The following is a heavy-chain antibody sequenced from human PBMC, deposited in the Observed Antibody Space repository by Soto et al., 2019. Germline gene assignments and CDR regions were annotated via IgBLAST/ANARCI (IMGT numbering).Heavy chain of an antibody. Sequence: QLQLQESGSGLVKPSQTLSLTCAVSGGSISSGGYSWSWIRQPPGKGLEWIGYIYHSGSTYYNPSLKSRDTISLDRSKTPFSLKLSSVSAADTAVYSCAKAGGLGAVAVDDWGQGALVSVST. V-gene: IGHV4-30-2*01. J-gene: IGHJ4*02. CDR2: IYHSGST. D-gene: IGHD6-19*01. CDR1: GGSISSGGYS. CDR3: AKAGGLGAVAVDD.